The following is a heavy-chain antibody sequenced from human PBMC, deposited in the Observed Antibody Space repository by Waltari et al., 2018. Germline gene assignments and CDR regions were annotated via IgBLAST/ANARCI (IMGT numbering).Heavy chain of an antibody. Sequence: EVQLVESGGGLVQPGWSLRLSCAPSSLTFSRSWMHWARQAPGKGLIWVSNVDSSGSGTTYADAVKGRFIVSRDVAKNTVYLQMNILRVEDTAGYYCARGRYYGMDVWGQGTTVTVSS. J-gene: IGHJ6*02. V-gene: IGHV3-74*01. CDR2: VDSSGSGT. CDR3: ARGRYYGMDV. CDR1: SLTFSRSW.